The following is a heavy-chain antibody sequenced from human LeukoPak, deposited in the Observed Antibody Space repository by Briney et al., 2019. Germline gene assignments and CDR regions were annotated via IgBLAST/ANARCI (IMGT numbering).Heavy chain of an antibody. J-gene: IGHJ6*02. CDR2: ISYDGSNK. Sequence: GGSLRLSCAASGFTFSSYAMHWVRQAPGKGLEWVAVISYDGSNKYYADSVKGRFTISRDNSKNTLYLQMNSLRAEDTAVYHCARGRVVRGVFYYYYGMDVWGQGTTVTISS. CDR3: ARGRVVRGVFYYYYGMDV. CDR1: GFTFSSYA. D-gene: IGHD3-10*01. V-gene: IGHV3-30*04.